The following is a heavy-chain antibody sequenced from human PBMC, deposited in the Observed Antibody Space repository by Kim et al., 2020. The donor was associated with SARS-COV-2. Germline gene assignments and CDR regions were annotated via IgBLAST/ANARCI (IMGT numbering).Heavy chain of an antibody. V-gene: IGHV3-30-3*01. Sequence: GGSLRLSCAAPGFTFSSYAMHWVRQAPGKGLEWVAVISYDGSNKYYADSVKGRFTISRDNSKNTLYLQMNSLRAEDTAVYYCAIDDGGAAGGIGIDYWGQGTLVTVSS. D-gene: IGHD6-13*01. CDR1: GFTFSSYA. CDR2: ISYDGSNK. CDR3: AIDDGGAAGGIGIDY. J-gene: IGHJ4*02.